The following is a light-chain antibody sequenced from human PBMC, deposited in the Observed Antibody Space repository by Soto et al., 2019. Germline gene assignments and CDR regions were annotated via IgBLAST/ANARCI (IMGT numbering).Light chain of an antibody. CDR3: AAWDDSLNGWV. Sequence: QSVLTQPPSASGTPGQRVTISCSGSSSNIGRNSVNWYQQLPGTAPKLLIYSHNQRPSGVPDRFSGSKSGTSASLAISGLQSEDEADYHCAAWDDSLNGWVFGGGTKLTVL. J-gene: IGLJ3*02. CDR2: SHN. V-gene: IGLV1-44*01. CDR1: SSNIGRNS.